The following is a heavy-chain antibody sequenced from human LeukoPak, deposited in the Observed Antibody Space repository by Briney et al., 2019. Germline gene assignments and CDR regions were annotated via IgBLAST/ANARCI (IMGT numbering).Heavy chain of an antibody. CDR3: ARDGRIGNWFDP. V-gene: IGHV4-39*07. Sequence: SETLSLTCIVSGGSISSSSYYWGWIRQPPGKGLEWIGSIYYSGSTYYNPSLKSRVTISVDTSKNQFSLKLSSVTAADTAVYYCARDGRIGNWFDPWGQGTLVTVSS. D-gene: IGHD1-26*01. CDR1: GGSISSSSYY. J-gene: IGHJ5*02. CDR2: IYYSGST.